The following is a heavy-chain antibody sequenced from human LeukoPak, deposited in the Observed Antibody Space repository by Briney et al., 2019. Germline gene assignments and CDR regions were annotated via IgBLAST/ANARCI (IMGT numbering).Heavy chain of an antibody. V-gene: IGHV1-69*10. J-gene: IGHJ4*02. CDR1: GGTFSSYA. Sequence: TSVKVSCKASGGTFSSYAISWVRQAPGQGLEWMGGIIPMQGTPNYAQKFQDRVTISADKSTTTVYMALSSLRYEDTAMYYCARESVAGGFEYWGQGTLVTVSS. CDR3: ARESVAGGFEY. CDR2: IIPMQGTP. D-gene: IGHD6-19*01.